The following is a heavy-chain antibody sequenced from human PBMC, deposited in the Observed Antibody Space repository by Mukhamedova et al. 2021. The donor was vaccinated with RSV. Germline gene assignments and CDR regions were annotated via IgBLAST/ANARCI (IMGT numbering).Heavy chain of an antibody. V-gene: IGHV4-34*01. Sequence: EYMGEINHSGRTNYNPSLKSRVTISVDTSKNQFSLKLSSVTAADTAVYYCAREHGSPYLGYYGIDVWGQGTPVTVSS. CDR3: AREHGSPYLGYYGIDV. J-gene: IGHJ6*02. D-gene: IGHD3-10*01. CDR2: INHSGRT.